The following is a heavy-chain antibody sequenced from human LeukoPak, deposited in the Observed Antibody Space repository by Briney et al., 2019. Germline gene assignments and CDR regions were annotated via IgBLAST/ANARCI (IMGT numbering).Heavy chain of an antibody. CDR2: ISQSGSTI. Sequence: GGSLRLSCAASGFRFSDYYMSWVRQAPGKGLEWVSYISQSGSTIYHADSVKGRFTISRDNAKNSLYLQMNSLRAEDTAVYYCASLTSGYCSSTSCYTDNDYWGQGTLVTVSS. V-gene: IGHV3-11*01. D-gene: IGHD2-2*02. J-gene: IGHJ4*02. CDR3: ASLTSGYCSSTSCYTDNDY. CDR1: GFRFSDYY.